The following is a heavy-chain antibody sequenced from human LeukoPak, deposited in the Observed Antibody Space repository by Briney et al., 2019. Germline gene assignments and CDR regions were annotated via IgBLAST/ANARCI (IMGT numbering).Heavy chain of an antibody. CDR1: GFTFSSYG. D-gene: IGHD6-13*01. CDR3: AKDPSQGQQLVPGFDY. Sequence: GGSLRLSCVASGFTFSSYGMHWVRQAPGKGLEWVAVISYDGSNKYYADSVKGRFTISRDNSKNTLYLQMNSLRAEDTAVYYCAKDPSQGQQLVPGFDYWGQGTLVTVSS. CDR2: ISYDGSNK. V-gene: IGHV3-30*18. J-gene: IGHJ4*02.